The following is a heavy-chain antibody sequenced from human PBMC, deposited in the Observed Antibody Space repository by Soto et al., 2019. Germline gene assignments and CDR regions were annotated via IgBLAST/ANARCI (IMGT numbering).Heavy chain of an antibody. CDR2: IYYSGSA. D-gene: IGHD4-17*01. CDR3: ARHGVDYGDYASYYYYGMDV. V-gene: IGHV4-39*01. CDR1: GGSISSSTYY. J-gene: IGHJ6*02. Sequence: QLQLQESGPGLVKPSETLSLTYTVSGGSISSSTYYWGWIRQPPGKGLEWIGMIYYSGSAYYNPSLKSRVTISIDTSKNQFSLRLSSVTAADTAVYYCARHGVDYGDYASYYYYGMDVWGRGTTVTVSS.